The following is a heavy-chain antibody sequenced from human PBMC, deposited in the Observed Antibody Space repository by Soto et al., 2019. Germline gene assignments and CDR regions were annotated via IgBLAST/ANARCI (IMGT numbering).Heavy chain of an antibody. D-gene: IGHD3-22*01. J-gene: IGHJ3*02. CDR2: IYYSGST. V-gene: IGHV4-31*03. Sequence: SATLSLTCTVSGGSISSGGYYWSWIRQHPGKGQEWIGYIYYSGSTYYNPSLKSRVTISVDTSKNQFSLKLSSVTAADTAVYYCARGHSARPDYDSSGYYLADAFDIWGQGTMVTVSS. CDR1: GGSISSGGYY. CDR3: ARGHSARPDYDSSGYYLADAFDI.